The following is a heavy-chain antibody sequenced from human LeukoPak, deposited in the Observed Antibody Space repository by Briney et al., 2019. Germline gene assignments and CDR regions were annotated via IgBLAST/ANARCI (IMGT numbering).Heavy chain of an antibody. J-gene: IGHJ4*02. CDR2: IFYRGST. V-gene: IGHV4-59*01. Sequence: SETLSLTCTVSGDSINPYYWSWTRQPPGEGLEWIGYIFYRGSTNYNAALKSRVAISLDTSKNQFSLKLNSVSAADTAVYYCAGTTGRYFEYWGQGILVTVSS. CDR3: AGTTGRYFEY. D-gene: IGHD1-26*01. CDR1: GDSINPYY.